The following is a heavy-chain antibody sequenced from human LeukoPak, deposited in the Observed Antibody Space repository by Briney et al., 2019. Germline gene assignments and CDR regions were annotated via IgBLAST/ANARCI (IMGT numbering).Heavy chain of an antibody. V-gene: IGHV3-7*01. CDR2: IKQDGSTK. CDR3: TRDTDGSLDY. CDR1: GFTFTNSW. Sequence: PGGSLRLSCAASGFTFTNSWMAWVRQAPGKGLEWVANIKQDGSTKHYVDPLKGRFTISRDNPKNSLYLQMNNLRADDTAVYYCTRDTDGSLDYWGQGILVTVAS. D-gene: IGHD1-26*01. J-gene: IGHJ4*02.